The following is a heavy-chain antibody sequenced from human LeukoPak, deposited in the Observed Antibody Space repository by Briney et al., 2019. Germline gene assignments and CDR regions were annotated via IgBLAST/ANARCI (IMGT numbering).Heavy chain of an antibody. D-gene: IGHD1-14*01. Sequence: PSETLSLTCTVSGGSISSSNWWSWIRQPPGKGLEYIGYIYYSGNTNSNPSLNSRVTISVDTSKNQFSLKLSSVTAADTAVYYCARRGSGASLEYYFDLWGRGTLVTVSS. J-gene: IGHJ2*01. CDR2: IYYSGNT. V-gene: IGHV4-59*08. CDR3: ARRGSGASLEYYFDL. CDR1: GGSISSSNW.